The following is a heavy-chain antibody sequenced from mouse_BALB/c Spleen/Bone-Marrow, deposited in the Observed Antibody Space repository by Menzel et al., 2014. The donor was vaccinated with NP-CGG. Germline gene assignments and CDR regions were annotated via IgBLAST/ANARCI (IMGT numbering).Heavy chain of an antibody. J-gene: IGHJ3*01. CDR3: AKNYYYGYVAY. CDR1: GFDFSRYW. CDR2: TNPDSSTI. Sequence: DVQLQESGGGLVQPGGSLKLSCAASGFDFSRYWVTWVRQAPGKGLEWIGETNPDSSTINYTPSLKDKFIISRDNAKNTLYLQMSKVRSEDTALYYCAKNYYYGYVAYWGQGTLVTVSA. D-gene: IGHD1-2*01. V-gene: IGHV4-1*02.